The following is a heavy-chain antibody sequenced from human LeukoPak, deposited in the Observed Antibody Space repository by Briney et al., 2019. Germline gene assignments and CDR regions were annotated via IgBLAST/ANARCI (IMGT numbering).Heavy chain of an antibody. CDR1: GFTFSDYY. Sequence: NPGGSLRLSCAASGFTFSDYYMSWIRQAPGKGLEWVSYISSSGSTIYYADSVKGRFTISRDNAKNSLYLQMNSLRAEDTAVYYCASELSVVTPLALIDYWGQGTLVTVSS. CDR3: ASELSVVTPLALIDY. CDR2: ISSSGSTI. D-gene: IGHD4-23*01. J-gene: IGHJ4*02. V-gene: IGHV3-11*01.